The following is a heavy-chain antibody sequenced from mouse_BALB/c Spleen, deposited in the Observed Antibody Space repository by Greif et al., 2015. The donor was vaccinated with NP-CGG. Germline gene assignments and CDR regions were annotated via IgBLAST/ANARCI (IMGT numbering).Heavy chain of an antibody. CDR2: INPNNGGT. J-gene: IGHJ4*01. V-gene: IGHV1-26*01. CDR3: ARSGYYAMDY. Sequence: EVQLQQSGPELVKPGASVKMSCKASGYTFTDYYMKWAKQSHGKSLEWIGDINPNNGGTTYNQKFKGKATLTVDKSSSTAYMQLNSLTSEDSTVYYCARSGYYAMDYWGQGASVTVSS. CDR1: GYTFTDYY. D-gene: IGHD3-1*01.